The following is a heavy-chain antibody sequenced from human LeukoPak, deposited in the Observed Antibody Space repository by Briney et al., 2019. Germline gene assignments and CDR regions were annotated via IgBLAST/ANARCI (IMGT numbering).Heavy chain of an antibody. CDR1: GFTVSSSS. Sequence: PGGSLRLSCAASGFTVSSSSMNWVRQAPGKGLEWVSSISSSSSYIYYADSVKGRFTISRDNAKNSLYLQMNSLRAEDTAVYYCARDFGRLADLDYWGQGTLVTVSS. D-gene: IGHD3/OR15-3a*01. CDR2: ISSSSSYI. J-gene: IGHJ4*02. CDR3: ARDFGRLADLDY. V-gene: IGHV3-21*01.